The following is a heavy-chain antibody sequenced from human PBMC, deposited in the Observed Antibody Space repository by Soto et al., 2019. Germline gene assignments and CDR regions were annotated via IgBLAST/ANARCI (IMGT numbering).Heavy chain of an antibody. D-gene: IGHD2-8*01. Sequence: EGQLVESGGGLVQPGGSLRLSCAASGFIFSDQYMDWVRQAPGKGLEWVGRIRNKANSYTREYAASVKGRFTISRDDSKNALYVQMNSLKTEDTALYYCARDLAGSPYVDLWGRGTLVTVSS. CDR2: IRNKANSYTR. V-gene: IGHV3-72*01. CDR3: ARDLAGSPYVDL. J-gene: IGHJ2*01. CDR1: GFIFSDQY.